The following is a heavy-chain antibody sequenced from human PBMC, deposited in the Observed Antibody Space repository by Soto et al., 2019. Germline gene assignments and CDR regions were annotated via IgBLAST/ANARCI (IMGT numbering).Heavy chain of an antibody. CDR2: LTGDGSRT. D-gene: IGHD4-17*01. CDR3: AKPTTVTTVYDAFDI. Sequence: PGGSLRLSCAASGFTFSSYWMHWVRQAPGKGLVWVSRLTGDGSRTDYADSVKGRFTISRDNSKNTLYLQMNSLRAEDTAVYYCAKPTTVTTVYDAFDIWGQGTMVTVSS. V-gene: IGHV3-74*01. CDR1: GFTFSSYW. J-gene: IGHJ3*02.